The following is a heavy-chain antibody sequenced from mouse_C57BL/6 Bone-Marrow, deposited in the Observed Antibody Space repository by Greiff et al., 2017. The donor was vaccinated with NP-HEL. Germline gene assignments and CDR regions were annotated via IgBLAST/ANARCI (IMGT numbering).Heavy chain of an antibody. D-gene: IGHD1-1*01. CDR1: GYTFTDYN. V-gene: IGHV1-18*01. CDR2: INPNNGGT. Sequence: VQLQQSGPELVKPGASVKIPCKASGYTFTDYNMNWVKQSHGKSLEWIGDINPNNGGTIYNQKFKGKATLTVDKSSSTAYMELRSLTSEDTAVYYCARRITTVVAHYCDYWGQGTTLTVSA. CDR3: ARRITTVVAHYCDY. J-gene: IGHJ2*01.